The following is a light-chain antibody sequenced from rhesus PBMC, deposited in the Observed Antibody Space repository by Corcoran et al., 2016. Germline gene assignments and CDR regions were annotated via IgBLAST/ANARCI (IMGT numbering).Light chain of an antibody. CDR3: LQHNSYPYS. V-gene: IGKV1-28*01. Sequence: DIQMIQSPSSLSASVGDTVTITFRASQGISSYLNWFQQKTGKAPKLLIYAASSLESGVPSRFSGSGSGTEFTLTISSRQPEDFAAYYCLQHNSYPYSFGQGTKVEIK. CDR2: AAS. CDR1: QGISSY. J-gene: IGKJ2*01.